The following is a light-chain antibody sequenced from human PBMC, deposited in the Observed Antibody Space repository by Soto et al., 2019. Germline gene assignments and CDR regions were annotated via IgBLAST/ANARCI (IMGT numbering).Light chain of an antibody. Sequence: DIQMTQSPSTLSASVGDRVTITCRASQSINSWLAWYQQKPGKAPKVLIYKASSLESGVPSRFSGSGSGTEFTLTISSLQPDDFASLYCQQCSNYPWTFGQGTKVEIK. V-gene: IGKV1-5*03. CDR2: KAS. J-gene: IGKJ1*01. CDR3: QQCSNYPWT. CDR1: QSINSW.